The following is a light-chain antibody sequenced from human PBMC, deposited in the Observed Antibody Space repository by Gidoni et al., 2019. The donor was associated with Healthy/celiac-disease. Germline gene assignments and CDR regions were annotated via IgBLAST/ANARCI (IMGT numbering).Light chain of an antibody. CDR2: QDS. CDR1: KMGDKY. CDR3: QAWDSSTVV. V-gene: IGLV3-1*01. Sequence: SYELTQPSTVCVSPGQTASITCSGDKMGDKYACWYQQKPGRSPVLVIYQDSKRPSGIPERFSGSNSGNTATLTISGTQAMDEADYYCQAWDSSTVVFGGGTKLTVL. J-gene: IGLJ2*01.